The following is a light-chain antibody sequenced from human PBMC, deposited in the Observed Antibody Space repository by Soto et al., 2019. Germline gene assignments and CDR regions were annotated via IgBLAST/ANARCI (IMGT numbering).Light chain of an antibody. CDR1: QGISKF. Sequence: DIQMTQSPPSLSASVGDRVTLTCRASQGISKFLAWYQQKPGKVPRRLIYDASTLHSGVPSRFSGSVSGTDFTLTISSLQPEDVATYYCQKYDSAPFTFGPGTKVHI. CDR3: QKYDSAPFT. CDR2: DAS. J-gene: IGKJ3*01. V-gene: IGKV1-27*01.